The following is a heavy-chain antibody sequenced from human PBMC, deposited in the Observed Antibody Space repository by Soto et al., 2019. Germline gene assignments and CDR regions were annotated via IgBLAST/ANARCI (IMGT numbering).Heavy chain of an antibody. CDR2: IYHSGNP. CDR3: ARQTDDSYTCNAFDI. J-gene: IGHJ3*02. CDR1: GGSICSGGYS. Sequence: SETLSLTCAVPGGSICSGGYSWSCIRQPPGKGLQWIGYIYHSGNPYYNPSLKSRVIISVDRSKNQFSLKVRSVTAADTAVYYCARQTDDSYTCNAFDIWGQGTMVT. V-gene: IGHV4-30-2*01. D-gene: IGHD3-16*01.